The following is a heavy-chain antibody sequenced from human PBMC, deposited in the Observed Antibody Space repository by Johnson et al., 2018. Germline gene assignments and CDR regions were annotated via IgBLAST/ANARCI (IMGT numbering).Heavy chain of an antibody. V-gene: IGHV3-11*01. D-gene: IGHD3-3*01. CDR3: VRADVFWSGYSRYFDY. CDR2: ISTSGSGK. CDR1: GFTFSDYY. J-gene: IGHJ4*02. Sequence: QVQLVQSGGGLVKXGGSLRLSCAASGFTFSDYYMSWIRQAPGKGLEWVSYISTSGSGKYYADSVKGRFTISRDNAKNSLYLQMNSPGVLDTAVYYCVRADVFWSGYSRYFDYWGQGTLVTVSS.